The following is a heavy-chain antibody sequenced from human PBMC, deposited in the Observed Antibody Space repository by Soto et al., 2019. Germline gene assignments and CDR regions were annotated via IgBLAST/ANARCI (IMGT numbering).Heavy chain of an antibody. CDR3: ARDRGGGYSYGYGYDYYGMDV. J-gene: IGHJ6*02. CDR2: INYSGNT. V-gene: IGHV1-18*04. Sequence: QVQLVQSGAEVKKPGASVKVSCKASGYTFTTYGIGWGRQAPGQGLEWMGWINYSGNTKYAQKFQGRGTLTTDTTTSTEYMELRSLRSDDTGGYYCARDRGGGYSYGYGYDYYGMDVWGQGTTVTVSS. CDR1: GYTFTTYG. D-gene: IGHD5-18*01.